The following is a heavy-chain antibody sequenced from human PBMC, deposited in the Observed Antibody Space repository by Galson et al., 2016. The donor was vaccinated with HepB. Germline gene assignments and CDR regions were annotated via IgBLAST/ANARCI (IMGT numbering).Heavy chain of an antibody. V-gene: IGHV3-33*01. J-gene: IGHJ4*02. CDR3: AREFKIAAPGVLDY. Sequence: SLRLSCAASGFTFSRYGMHWVRQAPGTGLEWVAVILYDGSKKYYGDSVKGRFTNSRDNPKNTLYLQMNSLRAEDTAVYYCAREFKIAAPGVLDYWGQGTLVTVSS. D-gene: IGHD6-13*01. CDR2: ILYDGSKK. CDR1: GFTFSRYG.